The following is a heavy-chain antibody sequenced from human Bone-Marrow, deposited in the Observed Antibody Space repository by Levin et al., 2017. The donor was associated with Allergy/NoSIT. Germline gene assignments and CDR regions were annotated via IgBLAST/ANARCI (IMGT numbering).Heavy chain of an antibody. CDR1: GFTFNNAW. CDR2: IKSKSSGGTT. CDR3: ATDPGGSHSF. Sequence: GGSLRLSCVASGFTFNNAWMSWVRQAPGKGLEWVGRIKSKSSGGTTDYAAPVKGRFTISRDDSKNMLYLQMNTVRTEDTAVYYCATDPGGSHSFWGQGTLVNVSS. V-gene: IGHV3-15*01. D-gene: IGHD1-26*01. J-gene: IGHJ4*02.